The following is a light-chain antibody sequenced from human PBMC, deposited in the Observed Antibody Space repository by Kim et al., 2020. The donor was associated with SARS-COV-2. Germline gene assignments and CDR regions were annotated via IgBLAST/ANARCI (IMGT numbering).Light chain of an antibody. CDR2: AAS. V-gene: IGKV1-39*01. CDR3: QQSYSTRWT. J-gene: IGKJ1*01. CDR1: QSIATY. Sequence: ASAGDRVTITCRASQSIATYLNLYQQKPGKAPKLLIYAASSLQSGVPSRFSGSGSGTDFTLTISTLQPEDFATYYCQQSYSTRWTFGQGTKVDIK.